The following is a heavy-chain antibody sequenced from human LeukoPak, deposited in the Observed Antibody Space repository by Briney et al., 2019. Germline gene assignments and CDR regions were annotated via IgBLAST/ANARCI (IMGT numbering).Heavy chain of an antibody. D-gene: IGHD3-16*01. CDR1: GGSISSSSYY. V-gene: IGHV4-39*01. J-gene: IGHJ4*02. CDR2: IYYSGST. Sequence: SETLSLTCTVSGGSISSSSYYWGWIRQPPGKGLEWIGSIYYSGSTYYNPSLKSRVTISVDTSKNQFSLKLSSVTAADTAVYYCSGARGIDYFDYWGQGTVVTVSS. CDR3: SGARGIDYFDY.